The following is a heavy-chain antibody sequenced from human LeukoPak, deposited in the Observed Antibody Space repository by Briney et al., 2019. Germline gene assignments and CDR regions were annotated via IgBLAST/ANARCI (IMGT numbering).Heavy chain of an antibody. CDR3: ARDIAVAATGGAFDY. CDR1: GFTFDDYT. J-gene: IGHJ4*02. D-gene: IGHD2-15*01. V-gene: IGHV3-43*01. CDR2: LIWNADRT. Sequence: PGGSLRLSCAASGFTFDDYTMSWVRQPPGKGLEWVSLLIWNADRTYYADSVKGRFTISRDNSKNSLYLQMNSLKIEDTALYYCARDIAVAATGGAFDYWGQGTLVTVSS.